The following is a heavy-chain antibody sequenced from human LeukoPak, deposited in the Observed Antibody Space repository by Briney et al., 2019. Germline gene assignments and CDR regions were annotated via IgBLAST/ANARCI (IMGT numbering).Heavy chain of an antibody. CDR3: ARGSSGYPPVV. V-gene: IGHV1-46*01. J-gene: IGHJ4*02. D-gene: IGHD5-12*01. CDR2: INPSGGST. CDR1: GYTFTSYD. Sequence: ASVKVSCKASGYTFTSYDINWVRQAPGQGLEWMGIINPSGGSTSYAQKFQGRVTMTRDTSTSTVYMELSSLRSEDTAVYYCARGSSGYPPVVWGQGTLVTVSS.